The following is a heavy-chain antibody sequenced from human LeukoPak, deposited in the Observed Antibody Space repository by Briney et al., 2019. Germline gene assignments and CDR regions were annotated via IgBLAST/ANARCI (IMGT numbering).Heavy chain of an antibody. CDR2: INHLGNT. Sequence: SETLSLTCAVSDGPFGGYYWTWIRQPPGEGPEWIVEINHLGNTNYNPSLKSRVTISVETSKRQFSLKLTSVTAADTAVYYCARGGNVLVVTQKRKKPLDLWGQGTRITVSS. D-gene: IGHD3-22*01. CDR3: ARGGNVLVVTQKRKKPLDL. J-gene: IGHJ5*02. CDR1: DGPFGGYY. V-gene: IGHV4-34*01.